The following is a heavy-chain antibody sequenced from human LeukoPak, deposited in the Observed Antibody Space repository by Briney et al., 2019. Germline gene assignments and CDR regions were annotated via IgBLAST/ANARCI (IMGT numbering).Heavy chain of an antibody. CDR3: ARLTMIRGVVAIGYYMDV. Sequence: SETLSLICTVSGGSISSYYWSWIRQPPGKGLEWIGYIYYSGSTKYNPSLKSRVTISVDTSKNQFSLKLSSVTAADTAVYYCARLTMIRGVVAIGYYMDVWGKGTTVTVSS. D-gene: IGHD3-10*01. CDR2: IYYSGST. J-gene: IGHJ6*03. CDR1: GGSISSYY. V-gene: IGHV4-59*01.